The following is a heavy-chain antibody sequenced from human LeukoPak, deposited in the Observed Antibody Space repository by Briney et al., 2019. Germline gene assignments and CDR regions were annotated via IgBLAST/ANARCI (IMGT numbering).Heavy chain of an antibody. V-gene: IGHV3-74*01. CDR3: ATPIVVVVAAGGRDAFDI. CDR2: ISTDGRTT. J-gene: IGHJ3*02. D-gene: IGHD2-15*01. Sequence: GGSLRLSCVASGFAPSKDWMHWVRQVPGEGLEWVSRISTDGRTTGYADSVKGRFTISRDNAKNSLYLQMNSLRAEDTAVYYCATPIVVVVAAGGRDAFDIWGQGTMVTVSS. CDR1: GFAPSKDW.